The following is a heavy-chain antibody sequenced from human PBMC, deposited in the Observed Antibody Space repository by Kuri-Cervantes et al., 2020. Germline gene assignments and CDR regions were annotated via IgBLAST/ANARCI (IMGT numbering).Heavy chain of an antibody. J-gene: IGHJ3*02. CDR2: ISAYNGNT. V-gene: IGHV1-18*01. D-gene: IGHD3-3*01. Sequence: ASVKVSCKASGYTFTSYAMHWVRQAPGQGLEWMGWISAYNGNTNYAQKLQGRVTMTTDTSTSTAYMELRSLRSDDTAVYYCARLITIFGGDAFDIWGQGTMVTVSS. CDR1: GYTFTSYA. CDR3: ARLITIFGGDAFDI.